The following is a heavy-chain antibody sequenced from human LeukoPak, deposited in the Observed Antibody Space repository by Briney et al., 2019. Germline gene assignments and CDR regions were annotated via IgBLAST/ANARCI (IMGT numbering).Heavy chain of an antibody. J-gene: IGHJ3*02. D-gene: IGHD3-3*01. V-gene: IGHV3-30*03. CDR1: GFTFSSYG. CDR3: ARDRGGFWSGYYSDDAFDI. CDR2: ISYDGSNK. Sequence: PGGSLRLSCAASGFTFSSYGMHWVRQAPGKGLEWVAVISYDGSNKYYADSVKGRFTISRDNSKNTLYLQMNSLRAEDTAVYYCARDRGGFWSGYYSDDAFDIWGQGTMVTVSS.